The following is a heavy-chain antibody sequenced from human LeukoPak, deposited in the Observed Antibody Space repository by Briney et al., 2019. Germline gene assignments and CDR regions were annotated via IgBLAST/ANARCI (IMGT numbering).Heavy chain of an antibody. CDR1: GFTFSSYA. CDR3: AKALLAGSYSPLDY. Sequence: GGSLRLSCAASGFTFSSYAMSWVRQAPGKGLEWVSAISGSGGSTYYADSVKGRFTISRDNSKNTLYLQMNSLRAEDTAVYYCAKALLAGSYSPLDYWGQGTLVTVSS. CDR2: ISGSGGST. J-gene: IGHJ4*02. V-gene: IGHV3-23*01. D-gene: IGHD1-26*01.